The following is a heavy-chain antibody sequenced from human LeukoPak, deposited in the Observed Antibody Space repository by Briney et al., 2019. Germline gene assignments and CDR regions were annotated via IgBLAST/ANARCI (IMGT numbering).Heavy chain of an antibody. Sequence: PGGSLRLSCAASGFTFSSYWMHWVRQAPGKGLVWVSRINSDGSSTSYADSVKGRFTISRDNAKNTLYLQMNSLRAEDTAVYYCAREVRGYSGYYFDYWGQGTLVTVSS. J-gene: IGHJ4*02. CDR3: AREVRGYSGYYFDY. CDR1: GFTFSSYW. CDR2: INSDGSST. D-gene: IGHD5-12*01. V-gene: IGHV3-74*01.